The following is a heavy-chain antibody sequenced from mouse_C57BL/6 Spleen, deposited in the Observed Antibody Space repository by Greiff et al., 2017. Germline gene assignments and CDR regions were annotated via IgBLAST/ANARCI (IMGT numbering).Heavy chain of an antibody. J-gene: IGHJ2*01. CDR3: VREGDDDGDPHYFDY. Sequence: EVQRVESGGGLVQPKGSLKLSCAASGFTFNTYAMHWVRQAPGKGLEWVARIRSKSSNYATYYADSVKDRFTISRDDSQSMLYLQMNNLKTEYTAMYYCVREGDDDGDPHYFDYWGQGTTLTVSS. D-gene: IGHD2-13*01. CDR2: IRSKSSNYAT. V-gene: IGHV10-3*01. CDR1: GFTFNTYA.